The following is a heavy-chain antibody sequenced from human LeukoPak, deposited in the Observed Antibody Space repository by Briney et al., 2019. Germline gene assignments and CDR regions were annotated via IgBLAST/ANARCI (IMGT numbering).Heavy chain of an antibody. V-gene: IGHV3-30*18. CDR1: GFTFSSYW. Sequence: GGSLRLSCAASGFTFSSYWMDWVRQAPGKGLEWVAITSYDGSNKYYADSVKGRFTISRDNSKNTLYLQMNSLRADDTAVYYCAKDLFQTDGYYFYGMDVWGQGTTVTVSS. CDR3: AKDLFQTDGYYFYGMDV. D-gene: IGHD3-10*01. J-gene: IGHJ6*02. CDR2: TSYDGSNK.